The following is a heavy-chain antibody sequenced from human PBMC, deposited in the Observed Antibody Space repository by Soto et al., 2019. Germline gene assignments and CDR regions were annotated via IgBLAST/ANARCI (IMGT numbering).Heavy chain of an antibody. CDR3: ARGGRSTLFRFDY. J-gene: IGHJ4*02. CDR2: ISNNGGST. D-gene: IGHD2-2*01. CDR1: GFTFSSYA. V-gene: IGHV3-64*01. Sequence: GGSLRLSCAASGFTFSSYAMHWVRQAPGKGLEYVSAISNNGGSTYYANSVKGRLTISRDNSKNTLYLQMGSLRAEDMAVYYCARGGRSTLFRFDYWGQGTLVTVSS.